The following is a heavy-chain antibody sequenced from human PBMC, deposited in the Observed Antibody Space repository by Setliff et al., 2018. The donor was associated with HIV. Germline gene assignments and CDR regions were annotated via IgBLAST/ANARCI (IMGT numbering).Heavy chain of an antibody. J-gene: IGHJ6*02. Sequence: SLRLSCAASGFTFSSYMMNWVRQAPGKGLEWVSGISDSGGSTYYADSVKGRFTISRDNSKNSLYLQMNSLRTEDTALYYCVRNGAWFGGYYYYGMDVWGQGTTVTVSS. CDR3: VRNGAWFGGYYYYGMDV. D-gene: IGHD3-10*01. CDR2: ISDSGGST. CDR1: GFTFSSYM. V-gene: IGHV3-23*01.